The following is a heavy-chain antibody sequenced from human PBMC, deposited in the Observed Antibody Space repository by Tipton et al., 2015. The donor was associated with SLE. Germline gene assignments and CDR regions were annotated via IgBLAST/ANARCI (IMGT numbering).Heavy chain of an antibody. CDR1: GGSISGSS. D-gene: IGHD1-26*01. V-gene: IGHV3-21*03. CDR2: INSRNSYI. Sequence: LSLTCTVSGGSISGSSWYWGWVRQSPGRGLEWVSSINSRNSYIYYSNSVRGRFTISRDNARGSLYLQMNSLRAEDTGMYYCAREPLGASMGHAYWGQGPLVPVSS. CDR3: AREPLGASMGHAY. J-gene: IGHJ4*02.